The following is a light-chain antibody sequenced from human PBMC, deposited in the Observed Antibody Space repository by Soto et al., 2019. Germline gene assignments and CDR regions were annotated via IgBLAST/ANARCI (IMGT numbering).Light chain of an antibody. CDR2: DAV. V-gene: IGKV3-20*01. CDR3: QKYGSSPQT. Sequence: ELVLTQSPDALSLSPGERVSLSCRASRPVVRHYIAWYHQKPCQAPRLLIHDAVSRATGIPDRFSGSDSASGTDFTLTISSLEPEDFAVYYCQKYGSSPQTCGQGTKGDI. CDR1: RPVVRHY. J-gene: IGKJ1*01.